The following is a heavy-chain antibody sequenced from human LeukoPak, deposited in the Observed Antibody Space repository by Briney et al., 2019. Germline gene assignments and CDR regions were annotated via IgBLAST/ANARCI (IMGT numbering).Heavy chain of an antibody. CDR3: ARSYTVTTYYYMDV. J-gene: IGHJ6*03. D-gene: IGHD4-11*01. Sequence: GGSLRLSCAASGFTFSSYGMSWVRQAPGKGLEWVSAISGSGGSTYYADSVKGRFTISRDNAKNSLYLQMNSLRAEDTAVYYCARSYTVTTYYYMDVWGKGTTVTISS. CDR1: GFTFSSYG. V-gene: IGHV3-23*01. CDR2: ISGSGGST.